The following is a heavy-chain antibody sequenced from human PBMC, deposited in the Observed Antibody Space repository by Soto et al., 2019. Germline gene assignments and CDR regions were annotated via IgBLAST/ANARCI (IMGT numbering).Heavy chain of an antibody. CDR3: GPQILWFGELPDFDH. Sequence: EVHLLESGGGLVQPGGSLRLSCEASAFTFSNQAMSWVRQAPGKGLEWVSTISGNGGSIYYADSVRGRFTISRDNSKITLYLQMNSLRDEDTAVYYCGPQILWFGELPDFDHWGQGTLVTVSS. CDR2: ISGNGGSI. CDR1: AFTFSNQA. V-gene: IGHV3-23*01. D-gene: IGHD3-10*01. J-gene: IGHJ4*02.